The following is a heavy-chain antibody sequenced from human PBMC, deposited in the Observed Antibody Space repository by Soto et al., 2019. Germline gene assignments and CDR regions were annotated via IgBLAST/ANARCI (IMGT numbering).Heavy chain of an antibody. Sequence: EVQLVKSGGGLVKPGGKLRLSCAASGFTFSSYGMNWVRQAPGKGLEWVSSISSSSSYIYYADSVKGRFTISRDNAKNSLYLQMNSLRAEDTAVYYCARSPTTTPPWFDPWGQGTLVTVSS. V-gene: IGHV3-21*01. CDR1: GFTFSSYG. J-gene: IGHJ5*02. CDR3: ARSPTTTPPWFDP. CDR2: ISSSSSYI. D-gene: IGHD4-17*01.